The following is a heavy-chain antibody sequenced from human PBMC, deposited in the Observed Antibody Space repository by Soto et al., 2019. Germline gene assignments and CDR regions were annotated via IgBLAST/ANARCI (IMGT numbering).Heavy chain of an antibody. D-gene: IGHD6-13*01. V-gene: IGHV1-46*01. J-gene: IGHJ6*02. Sequence: VSVKVSCKASGYTFTSYYMHWVRQAPGQGLEWMGIINPSGGSTSYAQKFQGRVTMTRDTSTSTVYMELSSLRSEDTAVYYCARDLDVAAAGYYYGMDVWGQGTTVTVS. CDR2: INPSGGST. CDR3: ARDLDVAAAGYYYGMDV. CDR1: GYTFTSYY.